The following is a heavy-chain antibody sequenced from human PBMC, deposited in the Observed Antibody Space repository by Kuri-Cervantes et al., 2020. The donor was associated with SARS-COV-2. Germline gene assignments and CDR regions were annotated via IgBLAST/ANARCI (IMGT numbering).Heavy chain of an antibody. D-gene: IGHD3-10*01. Sequence: SETLSLTCTVSGGSISSYYWSWIRQPPGKGLEWIGFIYHTGSTNYNPALKSRVTISVDTSKNQFSLKVTSVTAADTAVYYCAGSSGRHIYYGMDVWGQGTTVTVSS. V-gene: IGHV4-59*03. CDR3: AGSSGRHIYYGMDV. J-gene: IGHJ6*02. CDR2: IYHTGST. CDR1: GGSISSYY.